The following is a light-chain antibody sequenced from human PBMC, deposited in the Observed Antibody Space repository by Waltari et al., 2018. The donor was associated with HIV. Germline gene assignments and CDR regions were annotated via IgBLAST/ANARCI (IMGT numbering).Light chain of an antibody. V-gene: IGLV1-40*01. CDR3: QSYDSRV. CDR1: SSNIGADYD. CDR2: FNN. Sequence: QSLLTQPPSVSGAPGQNVTISCTGSSSNIGADYDIHWYQQLPGTAPKLLLYFNNHRPAGVPDRFSCSKSGTSASLAITGLQAEDEADYYCQSYDSRVFGGGTKLTVL. J-gene: IGLJ3*02.